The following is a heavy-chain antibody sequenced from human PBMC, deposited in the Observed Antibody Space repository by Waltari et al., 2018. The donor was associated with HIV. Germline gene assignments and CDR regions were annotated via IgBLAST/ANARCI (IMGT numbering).Heavy chain of an antibody. CDR2: ISGSGGST. V-gene: IGHV3-23*04. CDR3: AKDLTKGWLQLNPGDY. D-gene: IGHD5-12*01. Sequence: EVQLVESGGGLVQPGGSLRLSCAASGFPFSSYAMSWVRQAPGKGLEWVSAISGSGGSTYYADSVKGRFTISRDNSKNTLYLQMNSLRAEDTAVYYCAKDLTKGWLQLNPGDYWGQGTLVTVSS. J-gene: IGHJ4*02. CDR1: GFPFSSYA.